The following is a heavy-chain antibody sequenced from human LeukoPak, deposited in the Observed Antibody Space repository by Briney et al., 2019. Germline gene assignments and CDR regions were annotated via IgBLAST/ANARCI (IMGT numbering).Heavy chain of an antibody. CDR3: ARANDPLNCGGDCYFDY. Sequence: GASVKVSCKASGGTFSSYAISWVRQAPGQGLEWMERIIPIFGTANYAQKFQGRVAITTDESTSTAYMELSSLRSEDTAVYYCARANDPLNCGGDCYFDYWGQGTLVTVSS. V-gene: IGHV1-69*05. D-gene: IGHD2-21*02. CDR1: GGTFSSYA. J-gene: IGHJ4*02. CDR2: IIPIFGTA.